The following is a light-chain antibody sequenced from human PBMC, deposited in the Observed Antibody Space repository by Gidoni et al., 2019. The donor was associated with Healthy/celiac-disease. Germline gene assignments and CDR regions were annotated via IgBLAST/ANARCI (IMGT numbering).Light chain of an antibody. V-gene: IGLV3-19*01. CDR2: GNN. Sequence: SSELTQDPAVSVALGQTVRITCQGDSLRSYYASWYQQKPGQAPVLVIYGNNNPPSGIPYRFSGSSSGITASLTITGAQAEDEADYYCNSRDSSGNHLVFGGGTKLTVL. J-gene: IGLJ2*01. CDR1: SLRSYY. CDR3: NSRDSSGNHLV.